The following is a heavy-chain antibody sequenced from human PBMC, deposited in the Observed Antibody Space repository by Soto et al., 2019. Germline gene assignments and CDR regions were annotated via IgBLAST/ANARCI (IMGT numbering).Heavy chain of an antibody. J-gene: IGHJ6*02. D-gene: IGHD3-3*01. CDR1: GFTFTSSA. Sequence: ASVKVSCKASGFTFTSSAVQWVRQARGQRLEWIGWIVVGSGNTNYAQKFQERVTITRDMSTSTAYMELSSLRSEDTAVYYCAADLDLGDFWSGLRYYYYGMDVWG. CDR2: IVVGSGNT. CDR3: AADLDLGDFWSGLRYYYYGMDV. V-gene: IGHV1-58*01.